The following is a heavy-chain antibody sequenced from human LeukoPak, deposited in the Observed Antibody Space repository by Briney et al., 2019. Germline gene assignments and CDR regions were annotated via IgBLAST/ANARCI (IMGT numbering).Heavy chain of an antibody. Sequence: GTSLRLSCAASGFSFDDYAMHWVRQAPGKGLEWVSGISWNSGSIGYADSVKGRFTTSRDNAKNSLYLQMNSLRAEDTALYYCAKGYYDSSGYAFQHWGQGTLVTVSS. CDR1: GFSFDDYA. V-gene: IGHV3-9*01. CDR2: ISWNSGSI. D-gene: IGHD3-22*01. CDR3: AKGYYDSSGYAFQH. J-gene: IGHJ1*01.